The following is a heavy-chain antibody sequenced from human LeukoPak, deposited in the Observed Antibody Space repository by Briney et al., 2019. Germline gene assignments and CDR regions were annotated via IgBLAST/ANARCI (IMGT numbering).Heavy chain of an antibody. V-gene: IGHV4-59*01. CDR1: DDSISDYY. Sequence: SETLSLTCTVSDDSISDYYRGWIRQPPGKGLEWIGYIHNSGSSTYNLSLKSRVTISADASKNQFSLKLNSMTTADTAVYYCTRGAGWLIDYWGQGILVTVSS. D-gene: IGHD3-16*01. CDR3: TRGAGWLIDY. CDR2: IHNSGSS. J-gene: IGHJ4*02.